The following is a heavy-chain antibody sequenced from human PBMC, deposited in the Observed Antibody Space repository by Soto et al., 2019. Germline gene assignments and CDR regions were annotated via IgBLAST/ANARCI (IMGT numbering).Heavy chain of an antibody. V-gene: IGHV4-39*01. CDR3: ATYPA. CDR1: GGSISRSQYS. CDR2: VYSSGST. D-gene: IGHD3-16*01. Sequence: QVYLQESGPGLVKPSETLSLTCTVSGGSISRSQYSWGWIRQAPGKGLEWIGSVYSSGSTFYNPSLKSRVTVSADTSRNQISLTMRSLTATDTAVYHCATYPAWGRGALVTVSS. J-gene: IGHJ5*02.